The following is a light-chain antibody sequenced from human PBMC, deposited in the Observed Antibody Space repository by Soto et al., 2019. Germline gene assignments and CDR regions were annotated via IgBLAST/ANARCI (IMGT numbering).Light chain of an antibody. V-gene: IGKV3-15*01. CDR3: QQYNDWPPIT. Sequence: ETVITQSPATLSVSPGERATLSCRASQSVSSNLAWYQQKPGQAPRLLIYGASSRATGIPARFSGSGSGTEFTLTISSLQSEDFSVYFCQQYNDWPPITFVQGTRLEIK. J-gene: IGKJ5*01. CDR1: QSVSSN. CDR2: GAS.